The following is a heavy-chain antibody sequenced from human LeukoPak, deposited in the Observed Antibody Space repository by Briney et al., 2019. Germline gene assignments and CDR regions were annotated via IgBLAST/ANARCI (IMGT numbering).Heavy chain of an antibody. V-gene: IGHV4-59*12. D-gene: IGHD3-10*01. J-gene: IGHJ4*02. Sequence: SETLSLTCAVYGGSFSSYYWSWIRQPPGKGLEWIGYIYYSGSTNYNPSLKSRVTISVDTSKNQFSLKLSSVTAADTAVYYCARDLNGYYGSGSYGYWGQGTLVTVSS. CDR1: GGSFSSYY. CDR2: IYYSGST. CDR3: ARDLNGYYGSGSYGY.